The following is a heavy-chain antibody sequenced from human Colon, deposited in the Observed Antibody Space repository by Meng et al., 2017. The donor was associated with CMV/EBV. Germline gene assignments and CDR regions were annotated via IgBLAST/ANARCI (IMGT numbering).Heavy chain of an antibody. CDR1: GGSMSGYY. D-gene: IGHD3/OR15-3a*01. V-gene: IGHV4-59*01. CDR3: ARDNYDLWSGYFTD. CDR2: TYYSGST. J-gene: IGHJ4*02. Sequence: ETLSLTCSVSGGSMSGYYWNWIRQPPGKGLEWIGYTYYSGSTKFSPSLKSRVTISIDTSKNQFSLKLSSVTAADTAVYYCARDNYDLWSGYFTDWGQGMLVTVSS.